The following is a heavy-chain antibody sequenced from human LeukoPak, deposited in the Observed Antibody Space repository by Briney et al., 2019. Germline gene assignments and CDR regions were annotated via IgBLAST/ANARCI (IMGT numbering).Heavy chain of an antibody. J-gene: IGHJ6*02. CDR1: GYTFTGYY. D-gene: IGHD6-13*01. CDR3: ARDLRIAAAGTCYYGMDV. Sequence: GASVQVSCKASGYTFTGYYMHWVRQAPGQGGEWVGWINPNSCGTNNAQKFQGRVTMTRDASISTAYMELSRLRSDDTAVYYCARDLRIAAAGTCYYGMDVWGQGTTVTVSS. V-gene: IGHV1-2*02. CDR2: INPNSCGT.